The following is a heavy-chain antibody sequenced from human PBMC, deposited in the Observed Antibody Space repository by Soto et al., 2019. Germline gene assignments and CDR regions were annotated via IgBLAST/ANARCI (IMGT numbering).Heavy chain of an antibody. V-gene: IGHV1-2*02. J-gene: IGHJ6*02. CDR2: INPNSGGT. Sequence: ASVKVSCKASGYTFTGYYMHWVRQAPGQGLEWMGWINPNSGGTNYAQKFQGRVTMTRDTYLSTAYMELSRLRSDDTAVYSCARHDVGGSYPYYYGKGFCGQRTTVT. D-gene: IGHD3-16*01. CDR1: GYTFTGYY. CDR3: ARHDVGGSYPYYYGKGF.